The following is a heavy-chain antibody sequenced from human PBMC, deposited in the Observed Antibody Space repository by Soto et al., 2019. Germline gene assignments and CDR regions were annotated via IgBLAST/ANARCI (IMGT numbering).Heavy chain of an antibody. V-gene: IGHV4-4*07. Sequence: SETLSLTCTVSGGSLSNYYWSWIRQPTGKGLEWIGRIYTGGSINYNPSLKSRVTMSVDTSKQQFSLKLTSVTAADTAVYYCARDLDGSGFSPDWFDPWGQGTLVTVSS. CDR3: ARDLDGSGFSPDWFDP. D-gene: IGHD3-22*01. J-gene: IGHJ5*02. CDR2: IYTGGSI. CDR1: GGSLSNYY.